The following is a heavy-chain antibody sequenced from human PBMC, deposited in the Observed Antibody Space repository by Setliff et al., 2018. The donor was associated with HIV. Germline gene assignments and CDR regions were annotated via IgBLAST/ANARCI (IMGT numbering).Heavy chain of an antibody. CDR1: GDTFSNSL. CDR2: IIPLFGTA. CDR3: AREPHDSSGYYWFDP. J-gene: IGHJ5*02. D-gene: IGHD3-22*01. Sequence: SVKVSCKASGDTFSNSLVTWVRQAPGQGLEWMGGIIPLFGTANYAQKFQGRVTMTTDELMTTAYLELSSLRSEDTAVYYCAREPHDSSGYYWFDPWGQGTLVTVSS. V-gene: IGHV1-69*05.